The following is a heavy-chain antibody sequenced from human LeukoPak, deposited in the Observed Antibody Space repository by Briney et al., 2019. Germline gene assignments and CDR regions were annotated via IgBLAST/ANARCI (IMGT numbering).Heavy chain of an antibody. D-gene: IGHD3-22*01. CDR2: IQHSGST. Sequence: SGTLSLACGVSGVSISSSNWWTCVRQPPGKGLEWIGEIQHSGSTNYNPSLRSRVTLSVDKSKNHFSLNLISVTAADTAVYYCARDRRYTASWYQNYDSGGTYPTFDYWGQGTLVTVSS. CDR3: ARDRRYTASWYQNYDSGGTYPTFDY. CDR1: GVSISSSNW. V-gene: IGHV4-4*02. J-gene: IGHJ4*02.